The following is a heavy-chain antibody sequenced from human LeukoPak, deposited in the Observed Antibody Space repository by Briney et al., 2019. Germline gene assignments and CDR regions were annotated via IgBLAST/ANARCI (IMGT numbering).Heavy chain of an antibody. D-gene: IGHD1-26*01. V-gene: IGHV4-61*02. Sequence: SETLSHTCTVSGGSISSGSYYWSWIRQPAGKGLEWIGRIYTSGSTNYNPSLKSRVTISVDTSKNQFSLKLSSVTAADTAVYYCARYYTSDAFDIWGQGTMVTVSS. CDR2: IYTSGST. CDR3: ARYYTSDAFDI. J-gene: IGHJ3*02. CDR1: GGSISSGSYY.